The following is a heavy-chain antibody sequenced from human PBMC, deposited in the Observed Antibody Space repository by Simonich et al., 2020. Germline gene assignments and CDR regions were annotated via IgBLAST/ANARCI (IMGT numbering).Heavy chain of an antibody. D-gene: IGHD5-18*01. V-gene: IGHV1-2*02. J-gene: IGHJ3*02. CDR3: ARVSGGTAMVTSTFDI. Sequence: QVQLVQSGAEVKKPGASVKVSCKASGYTFTGYYMHWVRQATGKGLEWVGWINPNSGGTNYAQKVQGRVTMTRDTSISTAYMELSRLRSDDTAVYYCARVSGGTAMVTSTFDIWGQGTMVTVSS. CDR2: INPNSGGT. CDR1: GYTFTGYY.